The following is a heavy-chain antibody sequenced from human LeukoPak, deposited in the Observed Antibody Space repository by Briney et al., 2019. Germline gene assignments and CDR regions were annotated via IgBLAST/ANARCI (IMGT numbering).Heavy chain of an antibody. Sequence: SETLSLTCTVSGGSIRSYYWYWIRQSAGKGLEWIGRIYASGTTNYNPSLKSRVTMSLDTSKNQLSLRLSSVTAADSAVYYCARDGDGLGYADYWGQGTLVTVSP. CDR1: GGSIRSYY. V-gene: IGHV4-4*07. CDR2: IYASGTT. CDR3: ARDGDGLGYADY. D-gene: IGHD5-18*01. J-gene: IGHJ4*02.